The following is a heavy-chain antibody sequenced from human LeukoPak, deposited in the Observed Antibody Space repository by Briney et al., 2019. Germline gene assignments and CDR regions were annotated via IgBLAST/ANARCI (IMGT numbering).Heavy chain of an antibody. Sequence: SETLSLTCAVYGGSFSSYYWSWIRQPPGKGLEWIGYIYTSGSTNYNPSLKSRVTISVDTSKNQFSLKLSSVTAADTAVYYCASGSRSCYYYYMDVWGKGTTVTVSS. J-gene: IGHJ6*03. D-gene: IGHD6-13*01. CDR3: ASGSRSCYYYYMDV. V-gene: IGHV4-4*09. CDR1: GGSFSSYY. CDR2: IYTSGST.